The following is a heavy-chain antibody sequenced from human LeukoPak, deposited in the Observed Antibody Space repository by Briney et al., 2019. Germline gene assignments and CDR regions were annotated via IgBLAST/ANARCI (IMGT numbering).Heavy chain of an antibody. V-gene: IGHV1-69*13. Sequence: SVKVSCKASGGTFSSYAISWVRQAPGQGLEWMGGIIPIFGTANYAQKFQGRVTITADESTSTAYMELSRLRSEGTAVYYCARGPSGYYGSGSSYYYYMDVWGKGTTVTISS. CDR2: IIPIFGTA. CDR3: ARGPSGYYGSGSSYYYYMDV. J-gene: IGHJ6*03. CDR1: GGTFSSYA. D-gene: IGHD3-10*01.